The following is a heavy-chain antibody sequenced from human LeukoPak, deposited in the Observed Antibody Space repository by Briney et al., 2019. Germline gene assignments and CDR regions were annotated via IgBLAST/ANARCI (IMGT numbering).Heavy chain of an antibody. CDR1: GFTFSSYA. Sequence: GGSLRLSCAASGFTFSSYAMSWVRQAPGKGLEWVSAISGSGGSTYYADSVRSRFTISRDNSKNTLYLQMNSLRAEDTAVYYCAKDMGNYYGSGSYYWGQGTLVTVSS. CDR2: ISGSGGST. J-gene: IGHJ4*02. D-gene: IGHD3-10*01. V-gene: IGHV3-23*01. CDR3: AKDMGNYYGSGSYY.